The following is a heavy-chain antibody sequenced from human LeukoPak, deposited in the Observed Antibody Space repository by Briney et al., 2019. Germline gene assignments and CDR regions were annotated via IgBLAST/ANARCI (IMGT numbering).Heavy chain of an antibody. CDR1: GFTFSSYW. V-gene: IGHV3-7*03. CDR2: IKQDGSEK. J-gene: IGHJ4*02. D-gene: IGHD5-12*01. Sequence: GGSLRLSCAASGFTFSSYWMSWVRQAPGKGLVWVANIKQDGSEKYYVDSVKGRFTISRDNAKNSLYLQMNSLRAEDTAVYYCARGAYSGYVEVFDYWGQGTLVTVSS. CDR3: ARGAYSGYVEVFDY.